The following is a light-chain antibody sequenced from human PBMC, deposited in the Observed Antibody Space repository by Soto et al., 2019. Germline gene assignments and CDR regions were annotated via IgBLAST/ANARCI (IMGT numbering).Light chain of an antibody. J-gene: IGKJ4*01. CDR3: QQYNAWPWVT. CDR2: GSS. CDR1: QSVGYN. V-gene: IGKV3-15*01. Sequence: EIVMTQSPATLSVSPGERATLSCRASQSVGYNLAWYQQKPGQAPRLLIYGSSSRASDVPARFSGSGSGTEFTLTISSLQPEDFGVYSCQQYNAWPWVTFGGGTKVEIK.